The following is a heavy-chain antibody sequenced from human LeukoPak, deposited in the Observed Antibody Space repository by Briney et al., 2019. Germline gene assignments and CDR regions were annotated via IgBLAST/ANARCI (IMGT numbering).Heavy chain of an antibody. V-gene: IGHV1-2*06. CDR2: INPNSGGT. CDR3: ACESPGAEQLVQDAFDI. Sequence: ASVKVSCKASGYTFTGYYMHWVRQAPGQGLEWMGRINPNSGGTNYAQKFQGRVTMTRDTSISTAYIELSRLRSDDTAVYYCACESPGAEQLVQDAFDIWGQGTMVTVSS. CDR1: GYTFTGYY. J-gene: IGHJ3*02. D-gene: IGHD6-13*01.